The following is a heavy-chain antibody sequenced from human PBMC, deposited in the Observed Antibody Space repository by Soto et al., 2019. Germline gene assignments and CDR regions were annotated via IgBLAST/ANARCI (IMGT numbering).Heavy chain of an antibody. Sequence: ASVKVSCKASGYPFISYAMHWVRQAPGQRREWMGWINAGNGNTKYSQKFQGRVTITRDTSASTAYIELSSLRSEETAVYYCARGGAAVNNWFDPWGQGTLVTVSS. J-gene: IGHJ5*02. CDR1: GYPFISYA. CDR2: INAGNGNT. CDR3: ARGGAAVNNWFDP. V-gene: IGHV1-3*01. D-gene: IGHD6-13*01.